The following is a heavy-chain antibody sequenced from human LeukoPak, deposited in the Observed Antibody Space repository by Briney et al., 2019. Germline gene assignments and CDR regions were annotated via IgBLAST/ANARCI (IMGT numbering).Heavy chain of an antibody. J-gene: IGHJ4*02. CDR1: GFTFSSYS. CDR3: ARDHGFCGGDCYSFDY. CDR2: ISSSSYI. D-gene: IGHD2-21*02. Sequence: GGSLRLSCAASGFTFSSYSMNWVRQAPGKGLEWVSSISSSSYIYYADSVKGRFTISRDNAKNSLYLQMNSLRAEDTAVYYCARDHGFCGGDCYSFDYWGQGTLVTVSS. V-gene: IGHV3-21*01.